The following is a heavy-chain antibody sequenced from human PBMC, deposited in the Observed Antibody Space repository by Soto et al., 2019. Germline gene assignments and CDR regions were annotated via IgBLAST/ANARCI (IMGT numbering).Heavy chain of an antibody. Sequence: QVQVQESGPGLVKPSQTLSLTCTVSGDSIINGIYYWTWIRQHPGKGLEWIGHGHYSGSIYYNPSLRSRVTMSVDTCRTQVSLELTSVTVADTAVYYCVRGADRYKCGFWGQGTLVTVSS. D-gene: IGHD2-21*02. V-gene: IGHV4-31*03. J-gene: IGHJ4*02. CDR3: VRGADRYKCGF. CDR1: GDSIINGIYY. CDR2: GHYSGSI.